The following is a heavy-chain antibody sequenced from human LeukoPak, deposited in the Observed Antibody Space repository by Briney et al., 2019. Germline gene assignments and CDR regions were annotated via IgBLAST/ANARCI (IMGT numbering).Heavy chain of an antibody. CDR3: AKRGMTTIKEGFDY. Sequence: PGGSLRLSCTASAFTFSSYAMSWVRQAPGTGLEWVSAISDSGRSTYYADSVKGRFTISRDNSRNTLYLQMNSLRAEDTAVYYCAKRGMTTIKEGFDYWGQGTLVTVSP. V-gene: IGHV3-23*01. J-gene: IGHJ4*02. D-gene: IGHD5-24*01. CDR1: AFTFSSYA. CDR2: ISDSGRST.